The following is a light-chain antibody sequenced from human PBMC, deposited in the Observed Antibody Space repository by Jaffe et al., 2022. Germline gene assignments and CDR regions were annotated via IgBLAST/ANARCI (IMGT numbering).Light chain of an antibody. V-gene: IGLV2-8*01. Sequence: QSALTQPPSASGSPGQSVTISCTGTSSDVGGYNYVSWYQHHPGKAPKLMIYEVTKRPSGVPDRFSGSKSGNTATLTVSGLQAEDEADYYCSSYAGSSSVVFGGGTKLTVL. CDR1: SSDVGGYNY. CDR3: SSYAGSSSVV. CDR2: EVT. J-gene: IGLJ2*01.